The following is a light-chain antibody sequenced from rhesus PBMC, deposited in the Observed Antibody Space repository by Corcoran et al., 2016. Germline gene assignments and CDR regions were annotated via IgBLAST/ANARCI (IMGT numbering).Light chain of an antibody. CDR1: SSDIGSYNY. J-gene: IGLJ1*01. V-gene: IGLV2-23*01. Sequence: QAALTQPPSVSGSPGQSVAISCTGTSSDIGSYNYVSWYQQHPGKAPKLMIYDVSKRPSGVSDRFSGSKSGNTASLTISGLQAEDESDYYCSSHAGTNTYIFGGGTRLTVL. CDR3: SSHAGTNTYI. CDR2: DVS.